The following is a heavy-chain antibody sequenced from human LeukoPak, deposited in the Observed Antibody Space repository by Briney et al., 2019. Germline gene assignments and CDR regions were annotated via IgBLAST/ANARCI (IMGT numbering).Heavy chain of an antibody. D-gene: IGHD6-19*01. J-gene: IGHJ4*02. V-gene: IGHV3-66*01. CDR1: GFTVSGNY. Sequence: GGSLRLSCAASGFTVSGNYMSWVRLAPGKGLEWVSVIYSGGSTYYADSVKGRFTISRDNSKNTLYLQMNSLRAEDTAVYYCARVSRQWLAYDYWGQGTLVTVSS. CDR2: IYSGGST. CDR3: ARVSRQWLAYDY.